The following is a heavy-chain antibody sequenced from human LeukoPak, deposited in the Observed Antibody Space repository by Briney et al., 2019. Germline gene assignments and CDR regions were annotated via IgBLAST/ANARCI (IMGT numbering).Heavy chain of an antibody. CDR2: INWNSNFI. CDR3: VKDVSRYSGYDSTFDY. CDR1: GFALDDYA. D-gene: IGHD5-12*01. J-gene: IGHJ4*02. Sequence: GGSLRLSCAASGFALDDYAMHWVRQAPGKGLEWVSYINWNSNFIEYADSVRGRFTISRDNAKNSLYLQMSSLRAEDTAVYYCVKDVSRYSGYDSTFDYWGQGTLVTVSS. V-gene: IGHV3-9*01.